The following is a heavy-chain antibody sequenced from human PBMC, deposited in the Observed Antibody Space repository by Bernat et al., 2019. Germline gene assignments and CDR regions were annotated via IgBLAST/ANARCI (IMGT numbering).Heavy chain of an antibody. J-gene: IGHJ4*02. D-gene: IGHD6-13*01. Sequence: QVQLVESGGGVVQPGRSLRLSCAASGSTFSSYGMHWVRQAPGKGLEWVAVISYDGSNKYYADSVKGRFTISRDNSKNTLYLQMNSLRAEDTAVYYCAKDFVAAARSYYCDYWGQGTLVTVSS. CDR1: GSTFSSYG. V-gene: IGHV3-30*18. CDR3: AKDFVAAARSYYCDY. CDR2: ISYDGSNK.